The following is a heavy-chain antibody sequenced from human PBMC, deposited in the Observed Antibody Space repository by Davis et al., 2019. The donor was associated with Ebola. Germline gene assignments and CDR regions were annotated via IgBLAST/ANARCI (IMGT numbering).Heavy chain of an antibody. J-gene: IGHJ4*02. CDR2: ISSNGGST. Sequence: GGSLRLSCAASGFTFSSYAMHWVRQAPGKGLEYVSAISSNGGSTYYANSVKGRFTISRDNAKNSLYLQMNSLRDEDTAVYYCARDHGYSSSWYPTLNDWGQGTLVTVSS. CDR3: ARDHGYSSSWYPTLND. CDR1: GFTFSSYA. D-gene: IGHD6-13*01. V-gene: IGHV3-64*01.